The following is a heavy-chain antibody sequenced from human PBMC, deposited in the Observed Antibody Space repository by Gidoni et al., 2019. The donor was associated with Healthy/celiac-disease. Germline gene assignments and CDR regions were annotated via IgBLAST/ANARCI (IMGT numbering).Heavy chain of an antibody. CDR1: GFTFSSYS. J-gene: IGHJ4*02. CDR3: ARVRKDY. CDR2: ISSSSSYV. Sequence: EVQLVESGGGLVKSGGSLRRAGADSGFTFSSYSMNWVRQAPGTGLEWVSSISSSSSYVYYANSMKGRFTISRDNAKNSLYLQVNSLRAEDTAVYYCARVRKDYWGQGTLVTVSS. V-gene: IGHV3-21*01.